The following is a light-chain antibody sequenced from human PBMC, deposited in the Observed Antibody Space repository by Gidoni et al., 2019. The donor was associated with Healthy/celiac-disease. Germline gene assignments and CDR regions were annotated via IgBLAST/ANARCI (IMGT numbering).Light chain of an antibody. J-gene: IGKJ4*01. CDR1: QSVSSSY. CDR2: GAS. Sequence: EFVLTQPPGTLSLSPGERATPSCRASQSVSSSYLAWYQQKPGQAPRLRIYGASSRATGIPDRFSGSGSGTDFTLTISRLEPEDFAVYYCQQYGSSPLTFGGGTKVEIK. V-gene: IGKV3-20*01. CDR3: QQYGSSPLT.